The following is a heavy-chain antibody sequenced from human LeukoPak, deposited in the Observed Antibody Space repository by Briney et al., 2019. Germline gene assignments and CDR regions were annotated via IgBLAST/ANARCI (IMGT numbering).Heavy chain of an antibody. Sequence: GGSLRLSCAASGFTVSSNYMSWVRQAPGKGLEWVSVIYSGGSTYYADSVEGRFTISRDNSKNTLYLQMNSLRAEDTAVYYCARVPRHYYGSGSYPHWGQGTLVTVSS. J-gene: IGHJ4*02. CDR3: ARVPRHYYGSGSYPH. CDR1: GFTVSSNY. CDR2: IYSGGST. D-gene: IGHD3-10*01. V-gene: IGHV3-66*01.